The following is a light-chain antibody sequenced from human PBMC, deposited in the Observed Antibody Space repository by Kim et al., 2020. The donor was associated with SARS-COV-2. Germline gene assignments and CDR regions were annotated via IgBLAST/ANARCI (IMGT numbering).Light chain of an antibody. CDR3: QHRSNWPTT. J-gene: IGKJ4*01. CDR2: DTS. CDR1: QSVGSY. V-gene: IGKV3-11*01. Sequence: LSPGERATLSCRASQSVGSYLAWYQQKPGQAPRLLIYDTSSRATGIPARFSGSGSGTDFTLTISSLAPEDFAVYYCQHRSNWPTTFGGGTKLEI.